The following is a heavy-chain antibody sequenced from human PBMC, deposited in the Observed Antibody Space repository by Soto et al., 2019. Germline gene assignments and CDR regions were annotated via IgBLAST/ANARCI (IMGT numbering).Heavy chain of an antibody. CDR3: ARDRGAVAGGNWFDP. CDR2: IYHSGST. D-gene: IGHD6-19*01. V-gene: IGHV4-4*02. J-gene: IGHJ5*02. Sequence: SETLSLTCAVSSGSISSSNWWSWVRQPPGKGLEWIGEIYHSGSTNYNPSLKSRVTISVDKSKNQFSLKLSSVTAADTAVYYCARDRGAVAGGNWFDPWGQGTLVTVSS. CDR1: SGSISSSNW.